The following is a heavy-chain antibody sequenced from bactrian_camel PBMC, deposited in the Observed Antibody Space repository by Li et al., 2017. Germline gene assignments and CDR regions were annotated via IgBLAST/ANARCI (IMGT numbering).Heavy chain of an antibody. Sequence: HVQLVESGGGSVQAGGSLRLSCAASFHDSCMGWGRQRPGKEREGVASIDSDGTTDYADSVQGRFTISEDNAKNTVYLEMNNLKPEDTAMYYCAAGRLYGSSRCGVNDYIHWGQGTQVTVS. CDR1: FHDSC. D-gene: IGHD6*01. V-gene: IGHV3S53*01. CDR2: IDSDGTT. J-gene: IGHJ4*01. CDR3: AAGRLYGSSRCGVNDYIH.